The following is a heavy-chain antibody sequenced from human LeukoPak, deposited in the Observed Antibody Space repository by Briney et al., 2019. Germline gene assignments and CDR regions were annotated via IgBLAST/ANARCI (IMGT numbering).Heavy chain of an antibody. CDR3: ARQYSYDSSGYYPWDY. CDR2: INSDGSST. V-gene: IGHV3-74*01. Sequence: GGSLRLSCVASGFAFSSYWMHWVRQAPGKGLVWVSRINSDGSSTTYADSVKGRFTISRDNAENTLYLQMNSLRAEDTAMYYCARQYSYDSSGYYPWDYWGQGTLVTVSS. J-gene: IGHJ4*02. CDR1: GFAFSSYW. D-gene: IGHD3-22*01.